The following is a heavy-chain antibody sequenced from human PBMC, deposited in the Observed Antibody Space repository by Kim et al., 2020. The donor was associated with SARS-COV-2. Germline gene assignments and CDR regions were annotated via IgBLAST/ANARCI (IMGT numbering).Heavy chain of an antibody. CDR2: INHSGST. CDR1: GGSFSGYY. CDR3: ARANDHYFDY. V-gene: IGHV4-34*01. J-gene: IGHJ4*02. Sequence: SETLSLTCAVYGGSFSGYYWSWIRQPPGKGLEWIGEINHSGSTNYNPSLKSRVTISVDTSKNQFSLKLSSVTAADTAVYYCARANDHYFDYWGQGTLVTVSS.